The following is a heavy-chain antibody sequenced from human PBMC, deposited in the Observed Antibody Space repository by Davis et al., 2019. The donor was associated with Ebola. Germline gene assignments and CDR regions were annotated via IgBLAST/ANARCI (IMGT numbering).Heavy chain of an antibody. V-gene: IGHV3-33*08. CDR1: GFTFSSYG. D-gene: IGHD6-6*01. J-gene: IGHJ4*02. CDR3: ASTGGHESSDY. Sequence: GESLKISCAASGFTFSSYGMHWVRQAPGKGLEWVAVIWYDGSNKYYADSVKGRFTISRDNSKNTLYLQMNSLRAEDTAVYYCASTGGHESSDYWGQGTLVTVSS. CDR2: IWYDGSNK.